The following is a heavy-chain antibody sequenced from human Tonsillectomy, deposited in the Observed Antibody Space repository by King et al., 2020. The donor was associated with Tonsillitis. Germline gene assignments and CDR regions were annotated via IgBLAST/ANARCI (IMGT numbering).Heavy chain of an antibody. CDR2: ISSSSSYT. D-gene: IGHD3-9*01. V-gene: IGHV3-21*01. Sequence: VQLVESGGGLVKPGGSLRLSCAASGFTFSSYSMNLVRQAPGKGLEWVSSISSSSSYTYYADSVKGRFTISRDNAKNSLYLQMNSRRAEDTAGYYCARDGEVLRYFDWFLPDAFDIWGQGTMVTVSS. J-gene: IGHJ3*02. CDR3: ARDGEVLRYFDWFLPDAFDI. CDR1: GFTFSSYS.